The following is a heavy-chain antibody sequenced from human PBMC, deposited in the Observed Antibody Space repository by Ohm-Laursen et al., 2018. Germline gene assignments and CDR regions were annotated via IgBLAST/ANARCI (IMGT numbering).Heavy chain of an antibody. CDR3: AKGNCTTNGFRGMDV. CDR1: GFTLNTYA. V-gene: IGHV3-23*01. D-gene: IGHD2-8*01. Sequence: GSLRLSCAASGFTLNTYAMNWVRRAPGKGLEWVSTMNGRSTKTHYADSVKGRFTISGDNSKNTVFLQLNSLRAEDTAVYYCAKGNCTTNGFRGMDVWGQGTTVTVSS. J-gene: IGHJ6*02. CDR2: MNGRSTKT.